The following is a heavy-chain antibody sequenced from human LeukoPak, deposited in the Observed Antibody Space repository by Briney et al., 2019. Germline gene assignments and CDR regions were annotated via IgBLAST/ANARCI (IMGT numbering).Heavy chain of an antibody. V-gene: IGHV4-38-2*01. D-gene: IGHD6-6*01. Sequence: PSETLSLTCAVSGYSISSANYWGWIRQPPGKGLEWIGTISYSGTTYYNPSLKSRVTISLDASKNQFSLKLSSVTAADTAVYYCARARFDYWGQGTLVTVSS. J-gene: IGHJ4*02. CDR1: GYSISSANY. CDR2: ISYSGTT. CDR3: ARARFDY.